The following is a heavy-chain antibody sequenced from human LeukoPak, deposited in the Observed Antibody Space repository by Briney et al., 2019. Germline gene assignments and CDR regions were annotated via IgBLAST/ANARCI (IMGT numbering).Heavy chain of an antibody. CDR1: GFTFSDYY. CDR2: IRYDGSNK. J-gene: IGHJ4*02. CDR3: AKGYSSGWYGWDLDY. V-gene: IGHV3-30*02. Sequence: PGGSLRLSCAASGFTFSDYYMSWIRQAPGKGLEWVAFIRYDGSNKYYADSVKGRFTISRDNSKNTLYLQMNSLRAEDTAVYYCAKGYSSGWYGWDLDYWGQGTLVTVSS. D-gene: IGHD6-19*01.